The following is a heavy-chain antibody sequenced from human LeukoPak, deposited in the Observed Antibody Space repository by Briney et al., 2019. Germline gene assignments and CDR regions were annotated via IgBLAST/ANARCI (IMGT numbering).Heavy chain of an antibody. CDR2: IDPKSGGT. Sequence: GASVKVSCKASGYTFTSYGISWVRQAPGQGLEWMGWIDPKSGGTSFAQKFQGSVTMTRDTSISTAYIELSRLKYDDTAVYYCARGSGFQYRGITTNYYMDVWGKGTTVTVSS. CDR1: GYTFTSYG. J-gene: IGHJ6*03. D-gene: IGHD3-22*01. V-gene: IGHV1-2*02. CDR3: ARGSGFQYRGITTNYYMDV.